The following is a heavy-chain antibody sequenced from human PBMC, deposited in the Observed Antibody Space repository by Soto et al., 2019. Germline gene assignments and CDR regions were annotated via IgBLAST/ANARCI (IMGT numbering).Heavy chain of an antibody. V-gene: IGHV3-30-3*01. J-gene: IGHJ5*02. Sequence: PGGSLRLSCAASGFTFSSFAFHWVRQAPGEGLEWVALISHDGRIEIYSYSVKGRFIISRDNSKHTVYMQMDSLRLEDTGVYYCARDGLPDDFRSGGYWYDPWGQGTQVTVSS. D-gene: IGHD3-3*01. CDR1: GFTFSSFA. CDR2: ISHDGRIE. CDR3: ARDGLPDDFRSGGYWYDP.